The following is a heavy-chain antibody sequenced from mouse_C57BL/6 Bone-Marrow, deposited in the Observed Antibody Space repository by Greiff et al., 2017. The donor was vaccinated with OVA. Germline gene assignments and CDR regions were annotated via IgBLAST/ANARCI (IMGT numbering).Heavy chain of an antibody. Sequence: QVQLQQSGAELVRPGTSVKMSCKASGYTFTNYWIGWAKQRPGHGLEWIGDIYPGGGYTNYNEKFKGKATLTADKSSSTAYMQFSSLTSEDAAIYYCARATVVAGFDDWGQGTTLTVSS. V-gene: IGHV1-63*01. D-gene: IGHD1-1*01. CDR3: ARATVVAGFDD. J-gene: IGHJ2*01. CDR2: IYPGGGYT. CDR1: GYTFTNYW.